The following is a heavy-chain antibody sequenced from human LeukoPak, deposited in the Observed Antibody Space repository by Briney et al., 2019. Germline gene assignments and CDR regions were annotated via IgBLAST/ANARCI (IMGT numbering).Heavy chain of an antibody. CDR2: ISYDGSNK. CDR1: GFTFSSYA. Sequence: GGSLRLSCAASGFTFSSYAMHWVRQAPGKGLEWVAVISYDGSNKYYADSVKGRFTISRDNSKNTLYLQMNSLRAEDTAVYYCARSRSSYSSSSGGDYWGRGTLVTVSS. D-gene: IGHD6-6*01. V-gene: IGHV3-30-3*01. J-gene: IGHJ4*02. CDR3: ARSRSSYSSSSGGDY.